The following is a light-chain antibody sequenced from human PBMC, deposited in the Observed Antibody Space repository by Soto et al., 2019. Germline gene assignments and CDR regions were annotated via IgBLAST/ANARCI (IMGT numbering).Light chain of an antibody. V-gene: IGLV2-14*01. J-gene: IGLJ3*02. CDR3: TSFTTRSIWV. CDR2: EVS. Sequence: QSALTQPASVSGSPGQSITISCTGTSSDVGIYNYVSWYQQHPGKAPKVIICEVSNRPSGVSNRFSGSKSGNTASLTISGLRAEDEADYYCTSFTTRSIWVFGGGTKLTVL. CDR1: SSDVGIYNY.